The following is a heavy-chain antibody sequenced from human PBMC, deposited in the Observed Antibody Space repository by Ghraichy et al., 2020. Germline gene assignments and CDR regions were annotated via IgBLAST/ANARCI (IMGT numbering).Heavy chain of an antibody. D-gene: IGHD4-17*01. Sequence: SETLSLTCTVSGGSISSGGYYWSWIRQHPGKGLEWIGYIYYSGSTYYNPSLKSRVTISVDTSKNQFSLKLSSVTAADTAVYYCARGTHDYGDYLGDYWGQGTLVTVSS. CDR2: IYYSGST. V-gene: IGHV4-31*03. CDR3: ARGTHDYGDYLGDY. CDR1: GGSISSGGYY. J-gene: IGHJ4*02.